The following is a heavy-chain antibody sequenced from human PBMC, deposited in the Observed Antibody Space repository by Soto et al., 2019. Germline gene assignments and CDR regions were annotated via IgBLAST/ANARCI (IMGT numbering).Heavy chain of an antibody. CDR3: TRRGFIVGVNGPIDY. D-gene: IGHD1-26*01. CDR1: GGSISSSSYY. CDR2: IYYSGST. J-gene: IGHJ4*02. V-gene: IGHV4-39*01. Sequence: SETLSLTCTVSGGSISSSSYYWGWIRQPPGKGLEWIGSIYYSGSTYYNPSLKSRVTISVDTSKNQFSLKLSSVTAADTAVYYCTRRGFIVGVNGPIDYWGQGTLVTVSS.